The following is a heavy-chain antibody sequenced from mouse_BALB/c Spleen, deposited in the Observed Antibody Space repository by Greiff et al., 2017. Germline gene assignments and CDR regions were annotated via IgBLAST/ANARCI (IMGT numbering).Heavy chain of an antibody. Sequence: QVQLKESGPGLVAPSQSLSITCTVSGFSLTSYGVHWVRQPPGKGLEWLGVIWAGGSTNYNSALMSRLSISKDNSKSQVFLKMNSLQTDDTAMYYCARNDGYYVFFAYWGQGTLVTVSA. J-gene: IGHJ3*01. CDR1: GFSLTSYG. CDR3: ARNDGYYVFFAY. V-gene: IGHV2-9*02. D-gene: IGHD2-3*01. CDR2: IWAGGST.